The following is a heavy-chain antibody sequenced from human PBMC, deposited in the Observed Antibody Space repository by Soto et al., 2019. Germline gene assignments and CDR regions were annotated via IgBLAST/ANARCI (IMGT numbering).Heavy chain of an antibody. J-gene: IGHJ3*02. CDR1: GGSISSGGYY. V-gene: IGHV4-31*03. D-gene: IGHD3-3*01. Sequence: PSETLSLTCTVSGGSISSGGYYWSWIRQHPGKGLEWIGYIYYSGSTYYNPSLKSRVTISVDTSKNQFSLKLSSVTAADTAVYYCARQSRITIFSLAFDIWGQGTMVTVSS. CDR3: ARQSRITIFSLAFDI. CDR2: IYYSGST.